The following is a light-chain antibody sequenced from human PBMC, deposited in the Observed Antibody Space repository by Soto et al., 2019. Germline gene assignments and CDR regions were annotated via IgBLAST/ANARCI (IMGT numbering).Light chain of an antibody. J-gene: IGKJ1*01. V-gene: IGKV1-5*03. CDR1: QSVREW. Sequence: DVQMTQSPSTQSASVGDRVTITCRASQSVREWLAWFQQKPGKAPKLLISQTSTLESGIPARFGGSGSGTDFTLTISSLQPDDFATYYCQQYDTFPRTFGQGTKVEVK. CDR2: QTS. CDR3: QQYDTFPRT.